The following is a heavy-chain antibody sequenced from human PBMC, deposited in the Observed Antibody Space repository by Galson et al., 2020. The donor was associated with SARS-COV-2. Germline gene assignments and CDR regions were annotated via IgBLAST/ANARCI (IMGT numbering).Heavy chain of an antibody. D-gene: IGHD3-16*02. CDR2: ISYDGSNK. CDR1: GFTFSSYA. V-gene: IGHV3-30*04. J-gene: IGHJ6*02. Sequence: GGSLRLSCAASGFTFSSYAMHWVRQAPGKGLEWVAVISYDGSNKYYADSVKGRFTISRDNSKNTLYLQMNSLRAEDTAVYYCARDRVITFGGVIVIDYYYYGMDVWGQETTVTVSS. CDR3: ARDRVITFGGVIVIDYYYYGMDV.